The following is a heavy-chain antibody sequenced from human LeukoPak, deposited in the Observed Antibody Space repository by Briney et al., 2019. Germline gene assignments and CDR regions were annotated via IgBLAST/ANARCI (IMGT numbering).Heavy chain of an antibody. CDR1: GFTFSSYA. CDR2: ISGSGGST. J-gene: IGHJ4*02. D-gene: IGHD5-18*01. V-gene: IGHV3-23*01. Sequence: GGSLRLSCAASGFTFSSYAMSWVRQAPGKGLEWVSAISGSGGSTYYADSVKGRFTISRDKSKNTLYLQMDSLRAEDTALYYCAKDKHSIHLYYFDYWGQGTLVTVSS. CDR3: AKDKHSIHLYYFDY.